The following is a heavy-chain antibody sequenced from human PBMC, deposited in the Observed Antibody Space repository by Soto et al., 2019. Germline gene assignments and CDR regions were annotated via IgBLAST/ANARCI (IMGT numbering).Heavy chain of an antibody. CDR1: AGTLNNYA. D-gene: IGHD3-3*01. V-gene: IGHV1-69*13. Sequence: SVKVSCKASAGTLNNYAINWVRQAPGQGLEWVGGILPVSAPPDYAQKFQGRVSITADHSTGTVYMELSRLKSDDTAVYFCATDSNYDVSNSFWGQGTLVTVSS. J-gene: IGHJ4*02. CDR2: ILPVSAPP. CDR3: ATDSNYDVSNSF.